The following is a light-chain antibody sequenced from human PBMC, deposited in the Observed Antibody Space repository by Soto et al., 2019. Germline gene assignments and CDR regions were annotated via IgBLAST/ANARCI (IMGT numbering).Light chain of an antibody. V-gene: IGLV2-14*03. J-gene: IGLJ1*01. CDR1: SSDVGGYNY. CDR2: DVS. CDR3: SSYTTSNTRQIV. Sequence: QSVLTQPASVSGSPGRSITISCTGTSSDVGGYNYVSWYQHHPGKAPELLIYDVSNRPSGISNRFSGSKSDNTASLTISGLQPEDEADYYCSSYTTSNTRQIVFGTGTKVTVL.